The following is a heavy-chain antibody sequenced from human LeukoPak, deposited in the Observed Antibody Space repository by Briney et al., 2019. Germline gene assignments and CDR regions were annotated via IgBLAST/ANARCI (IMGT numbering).Heavy chain of an antibody. CDR1: GFTFNHFA. CDR3: ARDLGGTYAYYYMDV. V-gene: IGHV3-21*01. CDR2: ITSTGSYI. D-gene: IGHD3-16*01. J-gene: IGHJ6*03. Sequence: GGSLRLSCAASGFTFNHFAMNWVRQAPGKGPEWVSSITSTGSYIFYADSVKGRFTISRDNAKNSLYLQMNSLRAEDTALYYCARDLGGTYAYYYMDVWGKGTTVTVSS.